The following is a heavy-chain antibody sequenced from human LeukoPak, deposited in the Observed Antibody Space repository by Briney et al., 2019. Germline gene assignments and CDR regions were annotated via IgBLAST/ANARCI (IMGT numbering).Heavy chain of an antibody. CDR3: ARLDCISNTCYNY. D-gene: IGHD3-10*01. CDR1: GDSITSDY. J-gene: IGHJ4*02. V-gene: IGHV4-59*08. CDR2: INYGGNF. Sequence: PSETLSLTCNVSGDSITSDYWSWIRQSPGGGLEGMVYINYGGNFHSNPSLNRRVTISVNRSNQQVSLKMRSMTAAATAVYYCARLDCISNTCYNYWAPGALVTVSS.